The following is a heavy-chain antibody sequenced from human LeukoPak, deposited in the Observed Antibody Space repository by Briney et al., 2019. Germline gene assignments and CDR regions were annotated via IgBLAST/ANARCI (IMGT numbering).Heavy chain of an antibody. CDR1: DGSTSTYN. V-gene: IGHV4-59*01. Sequence: KASETLSLTCIVSDGSTSTYNWNWIRQPPGKGLEWIGHITYSGYTTYNPSLKSRVTISVDMSKKQFSLKLTSVTAADTAVYYCARDIPAALWGQGTLVTVSS. CDR2: ITYSGYT. J-gene: IGHJ4*02. D-gene: IGHD2-2*01. CDR3: ARDIPAAL.